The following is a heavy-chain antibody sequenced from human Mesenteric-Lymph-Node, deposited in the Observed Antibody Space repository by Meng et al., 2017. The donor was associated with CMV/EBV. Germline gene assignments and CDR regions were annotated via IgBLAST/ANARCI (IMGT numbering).Heavy chain of an antibody. Sequence: GISWVRKAPGQGLEWMGWISAYNGNTNDAQKLQGRVTMTTDTSTSTAYMELRSLRSDDTAVYYCARRNGPDQYCSSTSCYISSSLDYWGQGTLVTVSS. V-gene: IGHV1-18*01. CDR1: G. CDR2: ISAYNGNT. J-gene: IGHJ4*02. D-gene: IGHD2-2*02. CDR3: ARRNGPDQYCSSTSCYISSSLDY.